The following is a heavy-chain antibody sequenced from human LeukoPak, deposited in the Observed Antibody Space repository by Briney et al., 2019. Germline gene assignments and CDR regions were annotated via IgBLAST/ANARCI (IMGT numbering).Heavy chain of an antibody. D-gene: IGHD2-15*01. CDR3: AREGVVAAVDY. CDR1: GYIITGYY. CDR2: IHPNNGDT. Sequence: ASVKVSCKASGYIITGYYLHWVRQAPGQGLEWMGWIHPNNGDTKYAEKFRGRVTMARDTSIGTAYMELSSLISDDTAVYYCAREGVVAAVDYWGRGTLVTVSS. J-gene: IGHJ4*02. V-gene: IGHV1-2*02.